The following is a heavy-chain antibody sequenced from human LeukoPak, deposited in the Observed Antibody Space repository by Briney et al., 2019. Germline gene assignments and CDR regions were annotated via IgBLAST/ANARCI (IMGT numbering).Heavy chain of an antibody. D-gene: IGHD2-2*01. J-gene: IGHJ5*02. Sequence: GGSLRLSCAASGFTFEDYTMHWVRQAPGKGLEWVSLISWGGGGTYYADSVKGRFTISRDNSKNSLYLQMNSLRAEDTAVYYCARAPSAANVLWFDPWGQGTLVTVSS. CDR3: ARAPSAANVLWFDP. CDR1: GFTFEDYT. CDR2: ISWGGGGT. V-gene: IGHV3-43*01.